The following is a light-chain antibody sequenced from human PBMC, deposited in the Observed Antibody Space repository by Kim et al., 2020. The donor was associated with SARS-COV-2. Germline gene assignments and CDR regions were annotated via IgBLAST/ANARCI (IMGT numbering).Light chain of an antibody. CDR3: AAWDDSLNGPV. CDR2: SHN. Sequence: QSVLTQPPSASETPGQRITISCSGSPSNIGSNTVSWYQQLPGTAPKLLIYSHNQRPSGVPDRFSGSKSDTSASLAISGLQSEDEADYYCAAWDDSLNGPVFGGGTQLTVL. CDR1: PSNIGSNT. V-gene: IGLV1-44*01. J-gene: IGLJ2*01.